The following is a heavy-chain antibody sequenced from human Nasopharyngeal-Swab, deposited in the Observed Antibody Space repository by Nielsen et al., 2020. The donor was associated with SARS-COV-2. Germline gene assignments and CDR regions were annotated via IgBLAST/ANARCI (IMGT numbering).Heavy chain of an antibody. Sequence: WVRQAPGQGLEWMGWISAFNGHTNYAQKFQGRVTMTTDTYTSTAYMELRTLRSDDTAVYYCARGDRGSYSAYWGQGTLVTVSS. V-gene: IGHV1-18*01. D-gene: IGHD1-26*01. CDR2: ISAFNGHT. J-gene: IGHJ4*02. CDR3: ARGDRGSYSAY.